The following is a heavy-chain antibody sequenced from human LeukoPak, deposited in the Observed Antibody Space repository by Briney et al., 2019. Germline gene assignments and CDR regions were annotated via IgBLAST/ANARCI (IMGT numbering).Heavy chain of an antibody. CDR3: ARDVATMS. Sequence: GGSLRLSCAASGFTFTTYAMSWVRQAPGKGLEWVSTVSDRDGSTYYADSVKGRFTISRDNAKNSLYLQMNSLRAEDTAVYYCARDVATMSWGQGTLVTVSS. D-gene: IGHD5-12*01. J-gene: IGHJ4*02. CDR1: GFTFTTYA. CDR2: VSDRDGST. V-gene: IGHV3-23*01.